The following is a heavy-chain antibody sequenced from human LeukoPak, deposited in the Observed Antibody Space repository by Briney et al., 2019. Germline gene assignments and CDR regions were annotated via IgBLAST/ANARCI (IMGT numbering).Heavy chain of an antibody. Sequence: SETLSLTCTVFGVSISSSTYSWAWIRQPPGKGLEWIGSIYYRGTTYYYPSLKSRVTISVDTSKNQFSLKLSSVTAADTAIYYCASTGVGASSSDFDYWGQGTQVTVSS. D-gene: IGHD1-26*01. J-gene: IGHJ4*02. V-gene: IGHV4-39*01. CDR3: ASTGVGASSSDFDY. CDR1: GVSISSSTYS. CDR2: IYYRGTT.